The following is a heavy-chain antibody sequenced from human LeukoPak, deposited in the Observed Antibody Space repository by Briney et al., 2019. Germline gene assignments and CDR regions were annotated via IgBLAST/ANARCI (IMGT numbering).Heavy chain of an antibody. Sequence: ASVKVSCKASGYTFTSYGIGWVRQAPGQGPEWMGWTSGYNGNTNYAQKLQGRVTMTTDTSTSTAYMELRSLRSDDTAVYYCARGCSSTSCYLFDYWGQGTLVTVSS. CDR1: GYTFTSYG. J-gene: IGHJ4*02. V-gene: IGHV1-18*01. D-gene: IGHD2-2*01. CDR3: ARGCSSTSCYLFDY. CDR2: TSGYNGNT.